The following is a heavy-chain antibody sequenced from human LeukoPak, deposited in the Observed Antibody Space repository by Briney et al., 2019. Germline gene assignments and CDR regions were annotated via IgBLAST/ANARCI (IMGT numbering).Heavy chain of an antibody. D-gene: IGHD3-16*02. CDR1: GFTFSSFG. J-gene: IGHJ4*02. Sequence: GGSLRLSCAASGFTFSSFGMHWVRQAPGKGLEWVSVIYSGGSTYYADSVKGRFTISRDNSKNTLYLQMNSLRAEDTVAYYCARGFGGVIANDYWGQGTLVTVSS. CDR3: ARGFGGVIANDY. CDR2: IYSGGST. V-gene: IGHV3-NL1*01.